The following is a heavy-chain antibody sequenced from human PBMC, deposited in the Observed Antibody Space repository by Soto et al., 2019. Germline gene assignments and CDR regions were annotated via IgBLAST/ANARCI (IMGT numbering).Heavy chain of an antibody. CDR2: IYYSGST. D-gene: IGHD3-10*01. Sequence: SETLSLTCTVSGGSIGSYYWNWIRQPPGKGLEWIGYIYYSGSTNYSPSLKSRVTISVDTSKNQFSLRLSSVTAADTAVYYCARQLWFGGLYGMDVWGQGTTVTVSS. V-gene: IGHV4-59*08. CDR1: GGSIGSYY. CDR3: ARQLWFGGLYGMDV. J-gene: IGHJ6*02.